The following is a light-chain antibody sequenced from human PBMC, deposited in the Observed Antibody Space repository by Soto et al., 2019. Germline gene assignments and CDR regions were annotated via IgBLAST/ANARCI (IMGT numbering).Light chain of an antibody. V-gene: IGKV3-11*01. CDR1: QSVSSS. J-gene: IGKJ3*01. CDR2: DAS. Sequence: EIVLTQSPATLSLSPGERATLSCRASQSVSSSLAWYQQKNGKSPRIVIYDASNRDTGIPARFSGSGSGTDFTLAISSLEPEDFEVYYCQQRSNWPPTFGPGTKVDIK. CDR3: QQRSNWPPT.